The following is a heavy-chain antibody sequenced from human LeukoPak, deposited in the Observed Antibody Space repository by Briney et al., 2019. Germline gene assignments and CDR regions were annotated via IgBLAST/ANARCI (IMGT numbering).Heavy chain of an antibody. CDR1: GGSISSYY. J-gene: IGHJ4*02. CDR2: IYTSGST. Sequence: NPSETLSLTCTVSGGSISSYYWSWIRQPAGKGLEWIGRIYTSGSTSYNPSLKSRVTMSVDTSKNQFSLKLSSVTAADTAVYYCARDSLYRGYDSLDYWGQGTLVTVSS. V-gene: IGHV4-4*07. CDR3: ARDSLYRGYDSLDY. D-gene: IGHD5-12*01.